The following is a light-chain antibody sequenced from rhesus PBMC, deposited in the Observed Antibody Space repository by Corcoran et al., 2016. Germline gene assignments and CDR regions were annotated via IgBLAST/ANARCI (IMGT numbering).Light chain of an antibody. CDR1: QSARSH. CDR2: GAS. Sequence: QVILTQSPATLSLSPGERATFSCRASQSARSHLAWYQQKPGQSPRPLIYGASSRATGLTDRFSGRGSWTVFTHTRSGLGPEDVGIWRCTRHSGGYSFGQGTEVEV. V-gene: IGKV3-10*01. J-gene: IGKJ2*01. CDR3: TRHSGGYS.